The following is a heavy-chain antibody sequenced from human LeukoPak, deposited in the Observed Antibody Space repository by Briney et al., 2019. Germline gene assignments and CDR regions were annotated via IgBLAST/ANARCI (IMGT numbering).Heavy chain of an antibody. CDR1: GYTFTSYA. CDR2: INTNTGNP. D-gene: IGHD6-19*01. V-gene: IGHV7-4-1*02. J-gene: IGHJ1*01. CDR3: ARPTKAVAGTVHFQH. Sequence: ASVKVSCKASGYTFTSYAMNWVRQAPGQGLEWMGWINTNTGNPTYAQGFTGRFVFSLDASVSTAYLQISSLKAEDTAVYYCARPTKAVAGTVHFQHWGQGALVTVSS.